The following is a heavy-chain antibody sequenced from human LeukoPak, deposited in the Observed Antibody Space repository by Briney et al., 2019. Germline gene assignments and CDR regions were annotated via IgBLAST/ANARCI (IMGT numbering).Heavy chain of an antibody. CDR2: IWYDGQTK. CDR3: ATEWGRIAVAGGPGY. J-gene: IGHJ4*02. V-gene: IGHV3-33*01. Sequence: GGSLRLSCEASGFIFSNYGMHWVRQAPGKGLEWLALIWYDGQTKFYADSVKGRFTISRDNSGNTLFLHMTSLRVEDTAVYYCATEWGRIAVAGGPGYWGQGALVTVSS. D-gene: IGHD6-19*01. CDR1: GFIFSNYG.